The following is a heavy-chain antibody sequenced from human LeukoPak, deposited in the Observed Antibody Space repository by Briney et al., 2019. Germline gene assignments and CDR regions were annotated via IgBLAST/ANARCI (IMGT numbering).Heavy chain of an antibody. D-gene: IGHD3-22*01. V-gene: IGHV3-64*01. CDR1: GFTFSSYA. J-gene: IGHJ4*02. Sequence: PGGALRLSCAASGFTFSSYAMHCVRQARGKGLEYVSAISIHGGDTYYANSVKSRFTISRDNSKNTLYLQMGSMRAEDMAVYYCARVLRDASGYYDYWGQGTLVTVSS. CDR3: ARVLRDASGYYDY. CDR2: ISIHGGDT.